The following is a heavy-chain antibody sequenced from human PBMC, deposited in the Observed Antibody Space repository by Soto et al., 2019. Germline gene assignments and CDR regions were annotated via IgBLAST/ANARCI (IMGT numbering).Heavy chain of an antibody. D-gene: IGHD3-22*01. Sequence: EVQLVQSGAEVKKPGESLKISCKGSGYSFTSYWIGWVRQMPGKGLEWMGIIYPGDSDTRYSPSFQGQVTISADKSISTAYLQWSSLKASDTAMYYCARHLSPYYYDSSGYYPDSYFDYWGQGTLVTVSS. J-gene: IGHJ4*02. V-gene: IGHV5-51*01. CDR2: IYPGDSDT. CDR1: GYSFTSYW. CDR3: ARHLSPYYYDSSGYYPDSYFDY.